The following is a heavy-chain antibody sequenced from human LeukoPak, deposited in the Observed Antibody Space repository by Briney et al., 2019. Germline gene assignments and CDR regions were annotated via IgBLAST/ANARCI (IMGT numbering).Heavy chain of an antibody. J-gene: IGHJ6*04. D-gene: IGHD2-8*01. V-gene: IGHV3-21*01. CDR3: ATRYCTIAACRASSHHCFDD. Sequence: GGSLRLSCAASGFTFSDYSISWVRQAAGKGLEWVASISSSSLYIYYADPVKGRFTISRDNAKNSLYLQMNNLRAEDTAVYYCATRYCTIAACRASSHHCFDDWGKGTTVIVSS. CDR1: GFTFSDYS. CDR2: ISSSSLYI.